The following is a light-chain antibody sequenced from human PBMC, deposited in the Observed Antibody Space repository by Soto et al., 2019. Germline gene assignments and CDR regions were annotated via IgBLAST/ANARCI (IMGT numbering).Light chain of an antibody. V-gene: IGKV1-39*01. Sequence: DIQMTQSPSSLSASVGDRVTITCRASQSISNFLNWYQQKPGKAPKLLIYAASSLRSGVTSRFSGSGSGTDFTLTISCLQSEDFATYYCQQYYSYPRTFGQGTKVDIK. J-gene: IGKJ1*01. CDR1: QSISNF. CDR3: QQYYSYPRT. CDR2: AAS.